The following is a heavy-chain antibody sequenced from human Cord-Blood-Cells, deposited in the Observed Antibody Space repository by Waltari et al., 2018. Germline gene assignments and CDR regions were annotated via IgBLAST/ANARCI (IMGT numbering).Heavy chain of an antibody. V-gene: IGHV3-53*01. D-gene: IGHD6-13*01. J-gene: IGHJ4*02. CDR2: IYSGGST. Sequence: EVQLVESGGGLIQPGGSLRLSCAASGFTVSSNYMSWVRPAPGKGLEWVSVIYSGGSTYYADSVKGRFTISRDNSKNTLYLQMNSLRAEDTAVYYCARDIAAADPVDDYWGQGTLVTVSS. CDR1: GFTVSSNY. CDR3: ARDIAAADPVDDY.